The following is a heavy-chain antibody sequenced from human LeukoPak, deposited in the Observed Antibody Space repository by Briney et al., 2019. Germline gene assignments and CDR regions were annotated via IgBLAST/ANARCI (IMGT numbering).Heavy chain of an antibody. D-gene: IGHD3-22*01. CDR2: ISGSGGST. J-gene: IGHJ4*02. CDR1: GFTFSSYA. V-gene: IGHV3-23*01. Sequence: GGSLRLSCAASGFTFSSYAMSWVRQAPGKGLEWVTAISGSGGSTYYADSVKGRFTISRDNSKNTLYLQMNSLRAEDTAVYYCAKALSNRITMIVVSGWGQGTLVTVSS. CDR3: AKALSNRITMIVVSG.